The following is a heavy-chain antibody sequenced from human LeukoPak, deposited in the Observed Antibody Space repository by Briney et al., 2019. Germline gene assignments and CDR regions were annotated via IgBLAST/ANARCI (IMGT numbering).Heavy chain of an antibody. V-gene: IGHV4-31*03. J-gene: IGHJ5*02. CDR3: ARDKVTVTSNWFDP. CDR1: GGSITSAGHY. D-gene: IGHD4-17*01. Sequence: PSGTLSLTCSVSGGSITSAGHYWSWICQFPGKGLEWIGYIYYTGSAYYNPSLKSRVSISIDTSKKQFTLNLNSVTAADTAVYFCARDKVTVTSNWFDPWGQGTQVTVSS. CDR2: IYYTGSA.